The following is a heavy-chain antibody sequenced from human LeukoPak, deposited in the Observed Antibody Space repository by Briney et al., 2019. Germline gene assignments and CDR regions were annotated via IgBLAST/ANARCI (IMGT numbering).Heavy chain of an antibody. CDR3: ARDLRDSSGYWTFDS. CDR1: GGSISTYH. CDR2: IYYSRIT. V-gene: IGHV4-59*01. J-gene: IGHJ4*02. Sequence: SETLSLTCTVAGGSISTYHWNWIRQPPGKGLEWIGYIYYSRITNYNPSLKSRVTISVDTSKNQFSLKLSSVTAADTAVYYCARDLRDSSGYWTFDSWGQGTLVTVSS. D-gene: IGHD3-22*01.